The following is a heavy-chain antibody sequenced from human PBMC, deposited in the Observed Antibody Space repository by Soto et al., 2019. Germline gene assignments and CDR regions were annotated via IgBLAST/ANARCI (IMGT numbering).Heavy chain of an antibody. V-gene: IGHV4-34*01. J-gene: IGHJ4*02. CDR3: ARGTTVTTPPAYYFDY. Sequence: PSETLSLTCAVYGGSFSGYYWSWIRQPPGKGLEWIGEINHSGSTNYNPSLKSRVTISVDTSKNQFSLKLSSVTAADTAVYYCARGTTVTTPPAYYFDYWGQGTLVTVSS. CDR2: INHSGST. CDR1: GGSFSGYY. D-gene: IGHD4-4*01.